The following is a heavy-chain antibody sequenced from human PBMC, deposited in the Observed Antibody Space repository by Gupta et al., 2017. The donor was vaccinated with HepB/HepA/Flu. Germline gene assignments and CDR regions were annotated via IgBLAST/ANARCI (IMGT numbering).Heavy chain of an antibody. CDR1: GDSISTGGYY. Sequence: QVQLQESGPGLVKPSQTLSLTCTVSGDSISTGGYYSSWIRQHPGKGLEWIGYIYYSGSTYYNPSLKSRLTISVDTSKNQFSLKLSSVTAADTAVYYCARVAAAAQGYFDYWGQGTLVTVSS. CDR3: ARVAAAAQGYFDY. V-gene: IGHV4-31*03. CDR2: IYYSGST. D-gene: IGHD6-13*01. J-gene: IGHJ4*02.